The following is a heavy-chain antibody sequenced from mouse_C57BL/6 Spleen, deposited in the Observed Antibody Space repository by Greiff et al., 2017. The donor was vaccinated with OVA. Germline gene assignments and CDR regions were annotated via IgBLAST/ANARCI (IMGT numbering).Heavy chain of an antibody. CDR2: IDPETGGT. CDR1: GYTFTDYE. J-gene: IGHJ2*01. Sequence: QVQLQQSGAELVRPGASVTLSCKASGYTFTDYEMHWVKQTPVHGLEWIGAIDPETGGTAYNQKFKGKAILTADKSSSTAYMELRSLTSEDSAVYYCTRSGDYYGSFDYWGQGTTLTVSS. D-gene: IGHD1-1*01. CDR3: TRSGDYYGSFDY. V-gene: IGHV1-15*01.